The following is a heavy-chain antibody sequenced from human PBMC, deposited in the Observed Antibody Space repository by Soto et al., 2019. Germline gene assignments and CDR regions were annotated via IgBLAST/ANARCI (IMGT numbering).Heavy chain of an antibody. CDR3: ARDLGYYDSSGYFDY. CDR1: GLTFSDYY. Sequence: GGSLRLSCASSGLTFSDYYMRWIRRAPGKGLEWVSHISSSDNIIYYADSVKGRFTISRDNAKNSLYLQMNSLRAEDTAVYYCARDLGYYDSSGYFDYWGQGSLVTVSS. J-gene: IGHJ4*02. D-gene: IGHD3-22*01. CDR2: ISSSDNII. V-gene: IGHV3-11*01.